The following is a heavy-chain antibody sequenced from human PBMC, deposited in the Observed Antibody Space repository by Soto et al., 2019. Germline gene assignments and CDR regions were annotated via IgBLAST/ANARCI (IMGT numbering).Heavy chain of an antibody. J-gene: IGHJ4*02. CDR2: IYRSGTT. CDR1: NFSISSGYY. V-gene: IGHV4-38-2*01. Sequence: SETPSLTCVVSNFSISSGYYWGWIRQSPGKGLEWIASIYRSGTTSYNPSLKSRVTISVDPSKNQFSLMLTAVTAADTAVYYCARTHSGSYYSVFNYWGRGSLVTVSS. D-gene: IGHD1-26*01. CDR3: ARTHSGSYYSVFNY.